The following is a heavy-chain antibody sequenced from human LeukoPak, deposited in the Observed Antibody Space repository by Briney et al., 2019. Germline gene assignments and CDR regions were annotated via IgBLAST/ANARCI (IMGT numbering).Heavy chain of an antibody. D-gene: IGHD6-13*01. CDR1: GGSISSSSYY. J-gene: IGHJ3*02. CDR2: IYYSGST. Sequence: SETLSLTCTVSGGSISSSSYYWGWIRQPPGKGLEWIGSIYYSGSTYYNPSLKSRVTISVDTSKNQFSLKLSSVTAADTAVYYCARVKAAAGGAFDIWGQGTMVTVSS. CDR3: ARVKAAAGGAFDI. V-gene: IGHV4-39*07.